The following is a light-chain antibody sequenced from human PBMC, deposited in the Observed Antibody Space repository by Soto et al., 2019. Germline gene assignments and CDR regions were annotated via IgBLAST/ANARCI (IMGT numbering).Light chain of an antibody. Sequence: QSVLTQPPSVSGAPGQRVTISCTGSSSNIGAGYDVHWYQQLPGTAPKLLIYGNSNRPSGVPDRFSGSKTGTSASLAIGGLQSEDGADYYCAAWDDSLGAYVFGTGTKLTVL. CDR2: GNS. V-gene: IGLV1-40*01. J-gene: IGLJ1*01. CDR3: AAWDDSLGAYV. CDR1: SSNIGAGYD.